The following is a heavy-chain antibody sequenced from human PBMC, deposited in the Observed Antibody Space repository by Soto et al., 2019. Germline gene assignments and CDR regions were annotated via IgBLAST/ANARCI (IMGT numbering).Heavy chain of an antibody. CDR2: ISGSGGST. J-gene: IGHJ4*02. D-gene: IGHD6-13*01. V-gene: IGHV3-23*01. CDR3: AKVEALDSSSLAPFDY. Sequence: VVSLRLSGAASGCTSSRYARRWVRPALRKGLEQVSAISGSGGSTYYADYVKGRFTISRDNSKNTLYLQMNSLRAEDTAVYYCAKVEALDSSSLAPFDYWGQGTLVTVSS. CDR1: GCTSSRYA.